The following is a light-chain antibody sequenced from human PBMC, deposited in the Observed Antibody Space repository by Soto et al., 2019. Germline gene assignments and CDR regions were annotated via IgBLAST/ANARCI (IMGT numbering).Light chain of an antibody. Sequence: EFVITHSPPTLSVSRGKRATLSYRASQSGSSILAWYQQKPGQAPRLLIYGASTRATGIPARFSGSGSGTDFTLTISRLEPEDFAVYYCQHYGSSPWTFGQGTKVDNK. CDR2: GAS. CDR3: QHYGSSPWT. J-gene: IGKJ1*01. V-gene: IGKV3-20*01. CDR1: QSGSSI.